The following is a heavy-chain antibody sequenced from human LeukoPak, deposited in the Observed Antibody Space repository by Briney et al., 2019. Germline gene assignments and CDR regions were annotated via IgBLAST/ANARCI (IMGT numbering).Heavy chain of an antibody. CDR1: GFTFSSYE. CDR3: ARGGSLGY. CDR2: ISSSGSAI. Sequence: PGGSLRLSCAASGFTFSSYEMNWVRQASGKGLEWVSKISSSGSAIYYADSVKGRFTISRDNAKSTLCLQMNSLRVEDTAVYYCARGGSLGYWGQGTLVTVSS. J-gene: IGHJ4*02. D-gene: IGHD6-19*01. V-gene: IGHV3-48*03.